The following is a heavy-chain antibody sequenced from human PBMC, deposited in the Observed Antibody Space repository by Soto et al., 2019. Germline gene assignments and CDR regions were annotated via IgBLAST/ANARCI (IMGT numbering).Heavy chain of an antibody. J-gene: IGHJ1*01. CDR3: VRPDSTGYYSH. CDR2: INPADSDT. Sequence: ESLKISCKGSGYSFTNYWIGWVRQMPGKGLEWMGTINPADSDTRYSPSFQGQVTVSVDKSISTAYLQRGSLKASDTAMYYCVRPDSTGYYSHWGQGTPVTVSS. D-gene: IGHD3-9*01. V-gene: IGHV5-51*01. CDR1: GYSFTNYW.